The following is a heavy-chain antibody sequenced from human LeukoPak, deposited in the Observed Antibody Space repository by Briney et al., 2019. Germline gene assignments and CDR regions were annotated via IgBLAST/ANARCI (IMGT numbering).Heavy chain of an antibody. Sequence: GGSLRLSCAASGFTFSSNWMYWVRHAPGKGLVWVSRINSDGSTTIYVDSVKGRFTISRDNAKSTLYLQMNSLRAEDTAVYHCARGGPIDYWGQGTLVTVSS. CDR2: INSDGSTT. CDR1: GFTFSSNW. CDR3: ARGGPIDY. V-gene: IGHV3-74*01. J-gene: IGHJ4*02.